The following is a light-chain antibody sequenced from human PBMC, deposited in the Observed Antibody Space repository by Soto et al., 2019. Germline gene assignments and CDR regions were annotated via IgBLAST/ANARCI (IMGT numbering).Light chain of an antibody. Sequence: EIVLTQSPGTLSLSPGERATLSCRASQSVSSDYLAWYQQQPGQAPRLLIYGVSSRATGIPDRFSGSGSGTDFTLSISRLEPEDFAVYYCQQYGSLPRTFGGGTKVDIK. CDR1: QSVSSDY. V-gene: IGKV3-20*01. CDR2: GVS. CDR3: QQYGSLPRT. J-gene: IGKJ4*01.